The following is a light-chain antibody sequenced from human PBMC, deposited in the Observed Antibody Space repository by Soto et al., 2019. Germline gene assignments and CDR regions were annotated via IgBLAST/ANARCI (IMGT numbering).Light chain of an antibody. J-gene: IGLJ2*01. Sequence: SYELTQPPSVSVPPGQTASITCSGDKLGNKYACWYQQKAGQSPVLVIYQDVKRPSGIPERFSGSNSGNTATLTISGTQAMDEADYYCQAWDSSTVVFGGGTKLTVL. CDR1: KLGNKY. CDR2: QDV. CDR3: QAWDSSTVV. V-gene: IGLV3-1*01.